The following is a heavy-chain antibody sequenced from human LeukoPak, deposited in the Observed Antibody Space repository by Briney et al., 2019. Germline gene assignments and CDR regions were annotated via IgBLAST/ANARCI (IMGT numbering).Heavy chain of an antibody. Sequence: PGGSLRLSCAASGFTFSSFGMHWVRQAPGKGLEWVAVISYDGSNKYYADSVKGRFTISRDNAQNSLYLHMNSLRAEDTAVYYCARDHYYDSTFDYWGQGTLVTVSS. J-gene: IGHJ4*02. CDR1: GFTFSSFG. V-gene: IGHV3-30*03. D-gene: IGHD3-22*01. CDR3: ARDHYYDSTFDY. CDR2: ISYDGSNK.